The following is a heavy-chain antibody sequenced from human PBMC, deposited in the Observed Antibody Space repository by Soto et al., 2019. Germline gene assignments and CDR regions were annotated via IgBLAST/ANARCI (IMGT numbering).Heavy chain of an antibody. CDR1: GGTITYYY. Sequence: SETLSLTCTVSGGTITYYYWSWIRQAPGKGLEWLGYIFDGGSANYNPSLKSRVSFSLDKSQNQLSLKLTSVTGADTAIYYCVSVEGTPTVTGDYYYSAEDAWGQ. D-gene: IGHD4-17*01. CDR3: VSVEGTPTVTGDYYYSAEDA. J-gene: IGHJ6*02. V-gene: IGHV4-59*12. CDR2: IFDGGSA.